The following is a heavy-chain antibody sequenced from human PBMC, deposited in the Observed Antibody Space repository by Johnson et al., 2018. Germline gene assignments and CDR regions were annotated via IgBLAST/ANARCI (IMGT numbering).Heavy chain of an antibody. CDR2: INWNGGST. D-gene: IGHD6-19*01. CDR3: ARDTGQWLAGGDAFDI. V-gene: IGHV3-20*04. Sequence: VQLVETGGGVVRPGGSLRLSCAASGFTFDDYGMSWVRQAPGKGLEWVSGINWNGGSTGYADSVNGRFTISRDNAQNSLSLQMNRLRAGDTALYYCARDTGQWLAGGDAFDIWGQGTMVTVSS. CDR1: GFTFDDYG. J-gene: IGHJ3*02.